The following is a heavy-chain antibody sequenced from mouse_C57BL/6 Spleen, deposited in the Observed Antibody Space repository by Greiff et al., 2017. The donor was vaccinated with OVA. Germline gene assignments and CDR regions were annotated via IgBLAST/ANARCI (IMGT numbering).Heavy chain of an antibody. D-gene: IGHD2-4*01. CDR1: GYTFTSYW. J-gene: IGHJ4*01. Sequence: VKLQQPGAELVMPGASVKLSCKASGYTFTSYWMHWVKQRPGQGLEWIGEIDPSDSYTNYNQKFKGKSTLTVDKSSSTAYMQLSSLTSEDSAVYYCARKLIYYDYYYAMDYWGQGTSVTVSS. CDR2: IDPSDSYT. CDR3: ARKLIYYDYYYAMDY. V-gene: IGHV1-69*01.